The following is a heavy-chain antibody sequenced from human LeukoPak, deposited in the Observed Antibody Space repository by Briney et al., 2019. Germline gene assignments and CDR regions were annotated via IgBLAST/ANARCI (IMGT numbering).Heavy chain of an antibody. CDR1: GYTFTGYY. D-gene: IGHD3-9*01. V-gene: IGHV1-2*02. J-gene: IGHJ4*02. Sequence: GAAVKVSCKASGYTFTGYYMHWVRQAPGQGLEWMGWINPNSGGTNYAQKFQDRVSMTRDTSISTAYMQLSRLRSDDTAVYYCARSLHILTGENFDFWGQGTLLTVSS. CDR3: ARSLHILTGENFDF. CDR2: INPNSGGT.